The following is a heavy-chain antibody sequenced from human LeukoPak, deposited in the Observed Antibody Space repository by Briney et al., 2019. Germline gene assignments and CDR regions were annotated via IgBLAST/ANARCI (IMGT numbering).Heavy chain of an antibody. V-gene: IGHV3-30-3*01. CDR2: ISYDGSNK. CDR3: ARFDY. Sequence: PGGSLRLSCAASGFTFSSYAMHWVRQAPGKGLEWVAVISYDGSNKYYADSVKGRFTISRDNSKNTLYLQMNSLRAEGTAVYYSARFDYWGQGTLVTVSS. J-gene: IGHJ4*02. CDR1: GFTFSSYA.